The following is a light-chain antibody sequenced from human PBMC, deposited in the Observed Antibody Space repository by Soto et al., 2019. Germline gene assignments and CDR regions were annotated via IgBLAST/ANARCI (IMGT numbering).Light chain of an antibody. CDR2: EVR. J-gene: IGLJ3*02. Sequence: QSALTQPASVSGSAGQSITISCSGTMRDVGAYNLVSWYQQHPGTAPKLIIYEVRNRPSGISSRLSGSRSGNTASLTISGLQPEDEGDYCCSAYTDRSNLVFGGGTKVTV. CDR3: SAYTDRSNLV. V-gene: IGLV2-14*01. CDR1: MRDVGAYNL.